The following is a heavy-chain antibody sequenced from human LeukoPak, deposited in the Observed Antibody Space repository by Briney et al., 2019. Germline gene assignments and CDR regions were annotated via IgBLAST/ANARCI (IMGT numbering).Heavy chain of an antibody. Sequence: SGRSLRLSCAASGFPFDDYAMHWVRQAPGKGLEWVSGISWNSGSIGYADSVKGRFTISRDNAKNSLYLQMNSLRAEDTALYYCAKGGTYYYDSSGYPLDYWGQGTLVTVSS. CDR2: ISWNSGSI. D-gene: IGHD3-22*01. CDR3: AKGGTYYYDSSGYPLDY. CDR1: GFPFDDYA. J-gene: IGHJ4*02. V-gene: IGHV3-9*01.